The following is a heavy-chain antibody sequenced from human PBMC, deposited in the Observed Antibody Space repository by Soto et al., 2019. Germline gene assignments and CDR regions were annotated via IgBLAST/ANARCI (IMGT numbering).Heavy chain of an antibody. D-gene: IGHD5-18*01. CDR1: GFTFSSYG. CDR3: AKNSGYSYGFPFEY. CDR2: ISYDGSNK. V-gene: IGHV3-30*18. J-gene: IGHJ4*02. Sequence: QVQLVESGGGVVQPGRSLRLSYAASGFTFSSYGMHWVRQAPGKGLEWVALISYDGSNKYYADSVKGRFTISRDNSKNTLYLQMNSLRAEDTAVYYCAKNSGYSYGFPFEYRGQGTLVTVSS.